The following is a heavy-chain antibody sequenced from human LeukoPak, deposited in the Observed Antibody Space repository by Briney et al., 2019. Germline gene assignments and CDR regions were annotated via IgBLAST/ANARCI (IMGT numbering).Heavy chain of an antibody. D-gene: IGHD6-13*01. CDR1: GYTLNTYY. Sequence: ASVKVSCKASGYTLNTYYMHWVRQAPGQGLEWMGWINTNTGNPTYTQGFTGRFVFSLDTSVSTAYLQISNLKTEDTAVYYCARGRSSSWYWAFDYWGQGTLVTVSS. CDR2: INTNTGNP. CDR3: ARGRSSSWYWAFDY. V-gene: IGHV7-4-1*02. J-gene: IGHJ4*02.